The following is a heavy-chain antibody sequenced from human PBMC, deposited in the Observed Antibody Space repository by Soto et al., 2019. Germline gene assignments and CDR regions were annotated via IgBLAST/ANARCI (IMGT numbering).Heavy chain of an antibody. Sequence: QVQLVQSGAEVKKPGSSVKVSCKASGGTFSNYAITWVLQAPGQGLEWLGRIIPIFGSANYAQKFQGRVTITADESTTTAYMELSSLRSNGTAVYYSAKYGGKDRYFGNWFDSWGQGTLVTVSS. D-gene: IGHD3-10*01. V-gene: IGHV1-69*15. CDR3: AKYGGKDRYFGNWFDS. CDR1: GGTFSNYA. J-gene: IGHJ5*01. CDR2: IIPIFGSA.